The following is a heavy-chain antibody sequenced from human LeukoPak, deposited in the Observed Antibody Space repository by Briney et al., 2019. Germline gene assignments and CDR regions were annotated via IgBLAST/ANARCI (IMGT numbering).Heavy chain of an antibody. V-gene: IGHV3-20*04. J-gene: IGHJ4*02. Sequence: GGSLRLSCAASGFTFDDYGMSWGRQAPGRGLEWVSGINWSGGSTCYADSVKGRFTISRDNAKNSLHLQMNSLRAEDTAVYYCARGPYGGSTSFDYWGQGTMVTVSS. CDR3: ARGPYGGSTSFDY. D-gene: IGHD1-26*01. CDR2: INWSGGST. CDR1: GFTFDDYG.